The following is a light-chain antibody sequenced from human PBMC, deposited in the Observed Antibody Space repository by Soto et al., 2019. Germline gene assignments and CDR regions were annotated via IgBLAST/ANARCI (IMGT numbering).Light chain of an antibody. Sequence: QSALTQPASVSGSPGQSITISCTGTSSDVGGCNYVSWYQQHPGKAPKLMIYEVSNRPSEVSNRFSGSKSGNTASLTISGFQAEDEGNYYCSSYTSGSTLVVFGGGTKLTVL. CDR2: EVS. CDR1: SSDVGGCNY. J-gene: IGLJ2*01. CDR3: SSYTSGSTLVV. V-gene: IGLV2-14*01.